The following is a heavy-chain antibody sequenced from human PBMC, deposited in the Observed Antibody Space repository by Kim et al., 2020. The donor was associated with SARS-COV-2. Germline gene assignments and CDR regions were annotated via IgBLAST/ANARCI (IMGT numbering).Heavy chain of an antibody. V-gene: IGHV3-33*01. Sequence: GGSLRLSCAASGFTFSSYGMHWVRQAPGKGLEWVAVIWYDGSNKYYADSVKGRFTISRDNSKNTLYLQMNSLRAEDTAVYYCARGRSNSYGRAIDYWGQGTLVTVSS. CDR3: ARGRSNSYGRAIDY. CDR1: GFTFSSYG. J-gene: IGHJ4*02. D-gene: IGHD1-26*01. CDR2: IWYDGSNK.